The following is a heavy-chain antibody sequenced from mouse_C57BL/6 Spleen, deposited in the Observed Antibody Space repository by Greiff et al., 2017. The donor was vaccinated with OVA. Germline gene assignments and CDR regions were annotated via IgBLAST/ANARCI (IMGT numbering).Heavy chain of an antibody. V-gene: IGHV5-6*02. CDR1: GFPFSSYG. CDR3: ARHLGKSNPAWCAY. D-gene: IGHD2-5*01. Sequence: EVKLLESGGDLVKPGGSLKLSCAASGFPFSSYGMSWVRQTPDKRLEWVATISSGGSYTYYPDSVKGRFTISRDNAKNTLYLQIISLKSEDTAMYYCARHLGKSNPAWCAYWGQGTLVTVSA. CDR2: ISSGGSYT. J-gene: IGHJ3*01.